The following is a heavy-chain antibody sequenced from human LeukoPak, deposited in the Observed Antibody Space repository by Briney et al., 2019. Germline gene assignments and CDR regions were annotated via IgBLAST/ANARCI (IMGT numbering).Heavy chain of an antibody. V-gene: IGHV3-33*08. CDR2: IRYDGSKK. CDR1: GFTFSNYA. D-gene: IGHD1-1*01. J-gene: IGHJ4*02. CDR3: VRTGDTERFDY. Sequence: GGSLRLSCVASGFTFSNYAVHWVRQAPGKGLEWVALIRYDGSKKDYADSVKGRFTISRDNSKNTLYLQMNSLRAEDTAMYYCVRTGDTERFDYWGQGTLVTVSS.